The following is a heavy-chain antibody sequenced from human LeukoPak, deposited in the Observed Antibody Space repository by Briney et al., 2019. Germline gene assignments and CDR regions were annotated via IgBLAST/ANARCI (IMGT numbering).Heavy chain of an antibody. Sequence: SETLSLTCTVSGGSISSYYWSWIRQPAGKGLEWIGRIYTSGRTNYNPSLKSRVTMSVDTSKKQFSLKLSSVTAADTAVYYCARDPQLGPFDHWGQGTLVTVSS. CDR3: ARDPQLGPFDH. J-gene: IGHJ4*02. CDR2: IYTSGRT. CDR1: GGSISSYY. V-gene: IGHV4-4*07. D-gene: IGHD6-6*01.